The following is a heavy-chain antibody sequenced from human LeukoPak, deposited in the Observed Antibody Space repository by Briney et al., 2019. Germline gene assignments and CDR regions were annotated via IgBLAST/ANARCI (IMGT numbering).Heavy chain of an antibody. D-gene: IGHD3-9*01. V-gene: IGHV3-7*03. CDR3: ARDHYFAEDY. J-gene: IGHJ4*02. CDR1: GFTFSSFW. Sequence: GGSLRLSCAASGFTFSSFWMSWVRQAPGKGLEWVANIKEDGREKYYVDSAKGRFTVSRDNAKNSLYLQMNSLRAEDTAVYYCARDHYFAEDYWGQGTLVTVSS. CDR2: IKEDGREK.